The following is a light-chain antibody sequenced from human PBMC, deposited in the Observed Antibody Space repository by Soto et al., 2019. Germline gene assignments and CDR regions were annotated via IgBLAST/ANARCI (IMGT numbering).Light chain of an antibody. CDR1: PHSRTE. CDR3: LQDYSYPRT. Sequence: AIQMTPSPSSLSASVGDRVTITCRASPHSRTELGWYQQKPENAPQPQLHATSILDTGVPPRFSGIGSGTDFTLSLGSLQAEDCANYYCLQDYSYPRTFGEGTKVQIK. CDR2: ATS. J-gene: IGKJ4*02. V-gene: IGKV1-6*01.